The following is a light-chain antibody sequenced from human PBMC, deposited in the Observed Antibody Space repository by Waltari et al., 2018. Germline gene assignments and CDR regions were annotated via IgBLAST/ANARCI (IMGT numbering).Light chain of an antibody. J-gene: IGLJ2*01. CDR1: SSDVGKYNL. CDR2: GGS. Sequence: QSALTQPASVSGSPGQSITISCTGTSSDVGKYNLVSWYQHHPGQAPKLIIYGGSQRPSGVSVRCSGSKSGNTAALTISGLQAEDEADYYCFSYAGRATGVFGGGTKLTVL. V-gene: IGLV2-23*01. CDR3: FSYAGRATGV.